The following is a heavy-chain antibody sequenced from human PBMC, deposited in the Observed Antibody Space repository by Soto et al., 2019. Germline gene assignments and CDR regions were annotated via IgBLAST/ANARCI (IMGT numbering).Heavy chain of an antibody. J-gene: IGHJ6*02. CDR2: ISGLSSYI. CDR3: ARDPQLRLADYYYYGMDV. Sequence: EVHLVESGGGLVKPGGSLRLSCAASGFTFSRYGMNWVRQAPGKGLELVSSISGLSSYIYYADSVKGRFTVSTDNAKNALYVQMNRLRAEDTAVYYCARDPQLRLADYYYYGMDVWGQGTTVIVSS. D-gene: IGHD1-1*01. V-gene: IGHV3-21*06. CDR1: GFTFSRYG.